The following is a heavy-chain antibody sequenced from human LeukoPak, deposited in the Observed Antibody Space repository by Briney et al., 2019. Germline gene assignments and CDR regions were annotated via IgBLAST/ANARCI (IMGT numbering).Heavy chain of an antibody. D-gene: IGHD4-17*01. Sequence: ETLSLTCTVAGGSISSSSYYWGWIRQPPGKGLEWIGSIYYSGSTYYNPSLKSRVTISVDTSKNQFSLKLSSVTAADTAVYYCARDHWVTVHYFDYWGQGTLVTVSS. CDR2: IYYSGST. V-gene: IGHV4-39*07. J-gene: IGHJ4*02. CDR1: GGSISSSSYY. CDR3: ARDHWVTVHYFDY.